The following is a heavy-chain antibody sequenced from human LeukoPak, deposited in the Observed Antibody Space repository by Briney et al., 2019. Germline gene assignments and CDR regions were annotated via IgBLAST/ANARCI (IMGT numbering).Heavy chain of an antibody. CDR2: INSDGTSI. J-gene: IGHJ4*02. CDR3: ARDRWNFDY. CDR1: GFIFSDYW. D-gene: IGHD4-23*01. Sequence: PGGSLRLSCAASGFIFSDYWMHWVRQAPGKGLVWVSRINSDGTSISYADSVKGRFTLSRDNAKNTLYLEMNSLRAEDTAVYYCARDRWNFDYWGQGTLVTVSS. V-gene: IGHV3-74*01.